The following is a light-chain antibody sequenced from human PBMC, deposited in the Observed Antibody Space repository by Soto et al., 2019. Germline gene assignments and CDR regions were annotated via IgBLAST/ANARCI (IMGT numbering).Light chain of an antibody. V-gene: IGLV2-23*02. J-gene: IGLJ1*01. CDR2: EVN. Sequence: QSALTQPASVSGSPGQSITISCTATSSNVGSYKLVSWYQQHPGKAPKLMIFEVNKRPSGVSNRFSGSKSGNTASLTISGLKVDDEADYYCCSSGGSPTYVFGAGTKVTVL. CDR3: CSSGGSPTYV. CDR1: SSNVGSYKL.